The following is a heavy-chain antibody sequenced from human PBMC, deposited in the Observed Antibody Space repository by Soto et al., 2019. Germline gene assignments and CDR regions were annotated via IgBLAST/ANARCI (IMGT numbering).Heavy chain of an antibody. Sequence: QVQLVQSGAEVRQPGASMKVSCEASGYTFMYYGLSWVRQTPGQGLEWIGWISPYNDNTNLAQKFQGRVTMTTDTSRSTAYMEVSSLRSDDTALYYCARERDARHYDSSGSALDYWGQGTLVTVSS. J-gene: IGHJ4*02. CDR2: ISPYNDNT. CDR1: GYTFMYYG. V-gene: IGHV1-18*04. CDR3: ARERDARHYDSSGSALDY. D-gene: IGHD3-22*01.